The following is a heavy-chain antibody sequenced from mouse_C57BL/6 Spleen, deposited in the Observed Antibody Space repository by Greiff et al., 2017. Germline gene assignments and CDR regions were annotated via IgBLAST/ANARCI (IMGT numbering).Heavy chain of an antibody. J-gene: IGHJ1*03. CDR3: ARTEPYWYFDV. CDR1: GYTFTDYY. CDR2: INPYNGGT. Sequence: VQLKQSGPVLVKPGASVKMSCKASGYTFTDYYMNWVKQSHGKSLEWIGVINPYNGGTSYNQKFKGKATLTVDKSSSTAYMELNSLTSEDSAVYYCARTEPYWYFDVWGTGTTVTVSS. V-gene: IGHV1-19*01.